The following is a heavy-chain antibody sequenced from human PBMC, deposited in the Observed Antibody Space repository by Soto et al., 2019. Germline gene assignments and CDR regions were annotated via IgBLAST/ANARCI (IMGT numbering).Heavy chain of an antibody. D-gene: IGHD6-13*01. CDR2: IIPIFGTA. J-gene: IGHJ6*02. CDR3: ARDHGIAAAGLNYYYYGMDV. Sequence: GASVKVSCKASGGTFGSYAISWVRQAPGQGLEWMGGIIPIFGTANYAQKFQGRVTITADESTSTAYMELSSLRSEDTAVYYCARDHGIAAAGLNYYYYGMDVWGQGTTVTVS. V-gene: IGHV1-69*13. CDR1: GGTFGSYA.